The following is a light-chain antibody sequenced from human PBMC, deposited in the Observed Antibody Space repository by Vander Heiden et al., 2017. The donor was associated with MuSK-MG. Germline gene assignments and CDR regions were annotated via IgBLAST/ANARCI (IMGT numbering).Light chain of an antibody. V-gene: IGKV2-30*02. Sequence: DVLMTQSPLSLPVTLGQSASISCNSNQSLVHNDGNTFLNWFHQRPGQSPRRLIFKVSNRDSGVPDRFSASGSGTDFTLSISRVEAEDVGVFYCRQCAHWPYTFGQGTKLEIK. J-gene: IGKJ2*01. CDR3: RQCAHWPYT. CDR2: KVS. CDR1: QSLVHNDGNTF.